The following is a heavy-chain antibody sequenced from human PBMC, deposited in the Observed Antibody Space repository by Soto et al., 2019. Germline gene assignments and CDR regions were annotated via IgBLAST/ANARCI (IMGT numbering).Heavy chain of an antibody. V-gene: IGHV4-61*01. J-gene: IGHJ5*02. Sequence: SETLSLTCTVSGGSVSSGSFYWSWIRQPPGKGLEWIGYIYYSGSTNYNPSLKSRVTISVDTSKNQFSLNLISVTAADTAVYYCARTTWGSTDNNWFDPWGQGTLVTVSS. D-gene: IGHD2-2*01. CDR3: ARTTWGSTDNNWFDP. CDR2: IYYSGST. CDR1: GGSVSSGSFY.